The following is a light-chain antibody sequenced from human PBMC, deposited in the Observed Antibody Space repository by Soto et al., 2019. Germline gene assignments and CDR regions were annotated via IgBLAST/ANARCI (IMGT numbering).Light chain of an antibody. Sequence: DFVMTQSPDSLVVSLGERATINCKSSHSLLDNSYKKKYLAWYQQRPGQPPKLLIYWASTRESGVPDRFNGSGSGTDFTLTSSSRQAEDVADYYCHQYCSLPYTFGEVTRLEI. CDR2: WAS. V-gene: IGKV4-1*01. CDR3: HQYCSLPYT. J-gene: IGKJ2*01. CDR1: HSLLDNSYKKKY.